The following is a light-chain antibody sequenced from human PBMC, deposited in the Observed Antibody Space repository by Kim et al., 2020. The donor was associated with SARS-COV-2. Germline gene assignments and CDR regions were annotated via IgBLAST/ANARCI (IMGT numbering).Light chain of an antibody. Sequence: KTVTIPCTRSSGSIASNYLQWYQQRPGSAPTTVIYEDNQRPSGVPDRFSGSIDSSSNSASLTISGLKTEDEADYYCQSYDSSNLWVFGGGTQLTVL. CDR2: EDN. V-gene: IGLV6-57*03. J-gene: IGLJ3*02. CDR3: QSYDSSNLWV. CDR1: SGSIASNY.